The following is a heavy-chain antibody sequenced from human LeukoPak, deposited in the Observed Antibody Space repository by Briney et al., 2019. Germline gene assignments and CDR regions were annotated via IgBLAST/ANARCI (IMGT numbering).Heavy chain of an antibody. V-gene: IGHV3-30-3*01. Sequence: PGGSLRLSCAASGFTFSSYWMSWVRQAPGKGLEWVAVISYDGSNKYYADSVKGRFTISRDNSKNTLYLQMNSLRAEDTAVYYCARESSSWYYFDYWGQGTLVTVSS. CDR2: ISYDGSNK. D-gene: IGHD6-13*01. J-gene: IGHJ4*02. CDR3: ARESSSWYYFDY. CDR1: GFTFSSYW.